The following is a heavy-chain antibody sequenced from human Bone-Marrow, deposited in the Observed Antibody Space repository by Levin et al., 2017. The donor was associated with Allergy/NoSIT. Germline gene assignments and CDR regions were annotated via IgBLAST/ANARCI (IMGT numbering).Heavy chain of an antibody. CDR3: ARDRGLRYFDWLSPTDAFDI. J-gene: IGHJ3*02. CDR2: ISSSSSYI. V-gene: IGHV3-21*01. CDR1: GFTFSSYS. D-gene: IGHD3-9*01. Sequence: GASVKVSCAASGFTFSSYSMNWVRQAPGKGLEWVSSISSSSSYIYYADSVKGRFTISRDNAKNSLYLQMNSLRAEDTAVYYCARDRGLRYFDWLSPTDAFDIWGQGTMVTVSS.